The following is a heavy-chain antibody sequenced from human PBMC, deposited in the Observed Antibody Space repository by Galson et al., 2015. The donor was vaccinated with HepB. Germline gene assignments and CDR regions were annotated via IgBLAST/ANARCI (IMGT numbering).Heavy chain of an antibody. CDR3: ARLQIGQRIQLWDRDY. Sequence: SETLSLTCTVSGGSISSYYWSWIRQPPGKGLEWIGYIYYSGSTNYNPSLKSRVTISVDTSKNQFSLKLSSVTAADTAVYYCARLQIGQRIQLWDRDYWGQGTLVTVSS. V-gene: IGHV4-59*08. D-gene: IGHD5-18*01. J-gene: IGHJ4*02. CDR2: IYYSGST. CDR1: GGSISSYY.